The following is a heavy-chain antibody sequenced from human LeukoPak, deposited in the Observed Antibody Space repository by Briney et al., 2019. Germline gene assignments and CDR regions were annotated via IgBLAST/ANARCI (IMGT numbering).Heavy chain of an antibody. J-gene: IGHJ1*01. D-gene: IGHD2-2*01. CDR1: GFTFTSYS. CDR3: ARDSYCSSTSCYSLEYFQH. Sequence: GGSLRLSCAASGFTFTSYSMNWVRQAPGKGLEWVSSISSSSSYIYYADSVKGRFTISRDNAKNSVYLQMNSLRAEDTAVYYCARDSYCSSTSCYSLEYFQHWGQGTLVAVSS. V-gene: IGHV3-21*01. CDR2: ISSSSSYI.